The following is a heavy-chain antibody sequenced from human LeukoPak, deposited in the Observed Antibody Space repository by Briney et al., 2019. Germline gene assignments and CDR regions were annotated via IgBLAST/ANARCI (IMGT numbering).Heavy chain of an antibody. CDR2: IYHSGST. J-gene: IGHJ4*02. CDR3: ARGRFYGFSGDS. CDR1: GGSISTGGYY. Sequence: PSETLSLTCTVSGGSISTGGYYWNWIRQHPGKGLEWIGFIYHSGSTSYNPSLKSRLSISVDTSKNQFSLKLNSVTAADTAVYCCARGRFYGFSGDSWGQGTLVTVSS. D-gene: IGHD2/OR15-2a*01. V-gene: IGHV4-31*03.